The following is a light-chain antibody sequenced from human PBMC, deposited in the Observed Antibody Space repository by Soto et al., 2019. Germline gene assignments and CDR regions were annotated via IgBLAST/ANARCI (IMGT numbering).Light chain of an antibody. V-gene: IGKV1-39*01. CDR2: AAS. CDR3: QQTYTSPRALT. Sequence: DIQMTQSPSSLSASVGDRVTITCRASLDISNYLNWYQQKPGKAPKVLISAASTLQPGVPSRFSASGSGTDFTLTISSLQAEDFATYSCQQTYTSPRALTFGGGTKVEIK. J-gene: IGKJ4*01. CDR1: LDISNY.